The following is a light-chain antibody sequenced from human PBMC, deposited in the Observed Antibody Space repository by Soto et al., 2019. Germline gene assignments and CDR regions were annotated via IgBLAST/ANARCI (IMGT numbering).Light chain of an antibody. Sequence: EIVLTQSPGTLALSPGERATLSCRASQSVSNNYLAWYQQKPGQAPRLLIYGASNRATGIPARFSGSGSGTEFTLTISRLEPEDFAVYYCQQYGSSRWTFGQGTKVDIK. CDR1: QSVSNNY. J-gene: IGKJ1*01. CDR3: QQYGSSRWT. V-gene: IGKV3-20*01. CDR2: GAS.